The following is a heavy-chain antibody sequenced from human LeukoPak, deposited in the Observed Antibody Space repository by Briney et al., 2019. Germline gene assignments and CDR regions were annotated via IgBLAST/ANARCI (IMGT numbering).Heavy chain of an antibody. CDR3: ARSYDYVWGSLVPDY. V-gene: IGHV3-33*08. CDR1: GFTFSNYA. CDR2: IWYDGSNK. J-gene: IGHJ4*02. D-gene: IGHD3-16*01. Sequence: GGSLRLSCAASGFTFSNYAMSWVRQAPGKGLEWVAVIWYDGSNKYYADSVKGRFTISRDNSKNTLYLQMNSLRAEDTAVYYCARSYDYVWGSLVPDYWGQGTLVTVSS.